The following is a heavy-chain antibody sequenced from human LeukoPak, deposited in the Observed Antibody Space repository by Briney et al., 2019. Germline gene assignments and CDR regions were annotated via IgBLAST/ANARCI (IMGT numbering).Heavy chain of an antibody. CDR1: GGSISSSSYY. V-gene: IGHV4-39*01. CDR2: IYYSGST. D-gene: IGHD4-17*01. Sequence: SETLSLTSTLSGGSISSSSYYWGWIRHPPRKGLEWIGSIYYSGSTYYTPSLKSRVTISVDTSKNQFSLKLSSVTAADTAVYYCARQGGPYGDLAYWGQGTLVTVSS. CDR3: ARQGGPYGDLAY. J-gene: IGHJ4*02.